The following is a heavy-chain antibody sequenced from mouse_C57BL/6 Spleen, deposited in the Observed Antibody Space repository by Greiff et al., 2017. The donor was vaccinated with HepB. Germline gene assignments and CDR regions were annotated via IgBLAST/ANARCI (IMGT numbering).Heavy chain of an antibody. J-gene: IGHJ3*01. V-gene: IGHV1-50*01. CDR1: GYTFTSYW. CDR3: ARSGDGSWFAY. Sequence: VQLQQSGAELVKPGASVKLSCKASGYTFTSYWMQWVKQRPGQGLEWIGEIDPSDSYTNYNQKFKGKATLTVDTSSSTAYMQLSSLTSEDSAVYYCARSGDGSWFAYWGQGTLVTVSA. CDR2: IDPSDSYT. D-gene: IGHD2-3*01.